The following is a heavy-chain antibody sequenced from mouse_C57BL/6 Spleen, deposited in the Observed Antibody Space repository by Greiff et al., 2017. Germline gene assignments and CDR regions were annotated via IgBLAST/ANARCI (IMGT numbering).Heavy chain of an antibody. J-gene: IGHJ1*03. V-gene: IGHV1-18*01. Sequence: VQLQQPGPELVKPGASVKIPCKASGYTFTDYNMDWVKQSPGQSLEWIGDINPTNGGTIYNQKFKGKATLTVDKSSSTAYMELSSLTSEATAVYYFARSPTTVGDSLGYLDVWGTGTTVTVSS. CDR2: INPTNGGT. D-gene: IGHD1-1*01. CDR1: GYTFTDYN. CDR3: ARSPTTVGDSLGYLDV.